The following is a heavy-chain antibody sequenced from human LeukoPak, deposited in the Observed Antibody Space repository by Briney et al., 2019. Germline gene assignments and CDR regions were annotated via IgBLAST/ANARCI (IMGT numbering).Heavy chain of an antibody. Sequence: PSETLSLTCAVYGGTFSGYYWSWIRQPPGKGLEWIGEINHSGGSTNYNPSLKSRVTISVDTSKNQFSLKVSSVTAADTAVYYCARRPYSSSWPFNYWGQGIVVTVSS. J-gene: IGHJ4*02. CDR1: GGTFSGYY. CDR2: INHSGGST. D-gene: IGHD6-13*01. V-gene: IGHV4-34*01. CDR3: ARRPYSSSWPFNY.